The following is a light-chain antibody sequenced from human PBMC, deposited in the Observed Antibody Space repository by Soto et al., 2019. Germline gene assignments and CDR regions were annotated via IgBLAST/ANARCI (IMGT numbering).Light chain of an antibody. CDR2: SDT. CDR1: SSNIGAGYD. Sequence: CVRPRPASVSGAALDRVTLSCPGSSSNIGAGYDVHWYQQLPRTAPKLLIYSDTNRPSGVPDRFSGSKSGTSASLAIAGLQADDEADYYCHSYDSSLSSYLFGTGTEVTVL. V-gene: IGLV1-40*01. J-gene: IGLJ1*01. CDR3: HSYDSSLSSYL.